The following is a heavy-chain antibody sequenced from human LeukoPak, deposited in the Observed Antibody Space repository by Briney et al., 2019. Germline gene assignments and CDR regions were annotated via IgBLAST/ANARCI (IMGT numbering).Heavy chain of an antibody. D-gene: IGHD3-10*01. CDR1: GGSFSGYY. CDR2: INHSGST. J-gene: IGHJ4*02. CDR3: ASMVRGVMPY. V-gene: IGHV4-34*01. Sequence: SETLSLTCAVYGGSFSGYYWSWIRQPPGKGLEWIGEINHSGSTNYNPSLKSRVTISVDTSKNQFSLKLSSVTAADTAVYYCASMVRGVMPYWGQGTLVTVSS.